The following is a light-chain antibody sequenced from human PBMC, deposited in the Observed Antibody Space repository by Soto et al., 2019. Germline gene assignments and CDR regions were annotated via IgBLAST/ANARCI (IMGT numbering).Light chain of an antibody. CDR3: SSYISSSTLFYV. V-gene: IGLV2-14*01. J-gene: IGLJ1*01. CDR1: SSDVGGYNY. Sequence: LTQPASVSGSPGQSITISCTGTSSDVGGYNYVSWYQQHPGKAPKLMIYEVSNRPSGVSNRFSGSKSGNTASLTISGLQAEDEADYYCSSYISSSTLFYVFGTGTKVTVL. CDR2: EVS.